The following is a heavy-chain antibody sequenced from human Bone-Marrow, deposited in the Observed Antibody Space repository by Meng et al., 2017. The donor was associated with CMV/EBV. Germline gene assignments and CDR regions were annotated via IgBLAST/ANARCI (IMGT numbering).Heavy chain of an antibody. D-gene: IGHD2-2*02. V-gene: IGHV3-53*01. Sequence: GGSLRLSCAASGFTVSSNYMSWVRQAPGKGLEWVSVIYSGGSTYYADSVKGRFTISRDNSKNTLYLQMNSLRAEDTAVYYCASLYCSSTSCYTDYYYGMDVWGQGTTVTVSS. CDR1: GFTVSSNY. CDR2: IYSGGST. CDR3: ASLYCSSTSCYTDYYYGMDV. J-gene: IGHJ6*02.